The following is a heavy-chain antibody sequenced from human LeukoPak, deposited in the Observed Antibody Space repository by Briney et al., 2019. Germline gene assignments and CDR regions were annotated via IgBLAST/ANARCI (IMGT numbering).Heavy chain of an antibody. CDR3: ARNFAPDGMDV. Sequence: SETLSLTCTVSGGSIRKYYWNWVRQPPGKEQEWIGYIYYTGSTKYNPSLESRVTISIDASKIQFSLKLSSMTAADTAFYYCARNFAPDGMDVWGQGTTVTVSS. CDR2: IYYTGST. V-gene: IGHV4-59*01. CDR1: GGSIRKYY. J-gene: IGHJ6*02.